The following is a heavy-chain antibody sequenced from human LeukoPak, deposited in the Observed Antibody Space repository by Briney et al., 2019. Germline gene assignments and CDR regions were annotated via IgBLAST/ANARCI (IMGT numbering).Heavy chain of an antibody. Sequence: GGSLRLSCAASGFTFSSYALNWVRQAPGMGLEWVSSISASGGSTYYADSVKGRFTISRDTSKNTLYLQMNSVRLEDTAVYYCAKGIGGGYSSGSAFDYWGLGTLVTVSS. D-gene: IGHD6-19*01. CDR3: AKGIGGGYSSGSAFDY. CDR1: GFTFSSYA. J-gene: IGHJ4*01. V-gene: IGHV3-23*01. CDR2: ISASGGST.